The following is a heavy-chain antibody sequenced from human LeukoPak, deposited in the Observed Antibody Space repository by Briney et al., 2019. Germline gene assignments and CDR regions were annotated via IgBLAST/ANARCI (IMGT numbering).Heavy chain of an antibody. J-gene: IGHJ4*02. CDR1: GFTFSSYS. Sequence: GGSLRLSCAASGFTFSSYSMNWVRQAPGKGLEWVSSISSSSSYIYYADSVKGRFTISRDNAKNSLYLQMNSLRAEDTAVYYCARDDYDYDFWSDYPAYFDYWGQGTLVTVSS. CDR3: ARDDYDYDFWSDYPAYFDY. V-gene: IGHV3-21*01. D-gene: IGHD3-3*01. CDR2: ISSSSSYI.